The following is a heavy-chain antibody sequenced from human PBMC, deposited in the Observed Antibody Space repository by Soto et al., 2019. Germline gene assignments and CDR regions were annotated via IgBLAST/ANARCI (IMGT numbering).Heavy chain of an antibody. CDR3: AHKGGRGAGMDV. Sequence: QITLKESGPTLVKPTQPLTLTCTFSGFSVSTGGVGVAWIRQPPGKALEWLALIYWDDDKRYSPFLQSRVTITKDTSKNQVVLTMTNMDPVDTATYYCAHKGGRGAGMDVWGQGTTVTVSS. CDR2: IYWDDDK. D-gene: IGHD2-15*01. V-gene: IGHV2-5*02. J-gene: IGHJ6*02. CDR1: GFSVSTGGVG.